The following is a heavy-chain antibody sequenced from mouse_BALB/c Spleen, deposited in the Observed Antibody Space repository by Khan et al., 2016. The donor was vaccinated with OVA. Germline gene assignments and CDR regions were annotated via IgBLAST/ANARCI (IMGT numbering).Heavy chain of an antibody. D-gene: IGHD1-1*01. J-gene: IGHJ1*01. Sequence: QVQLQQSGRELVKPGASVKMSCKASGYSFISYYIHWVKQRPGQGLEWIGWIFPVDGRSKYNEKFKGKTALTADKSSSTAYMLLSSLTSEDSAIXFSAISNYGSHWYFDVWGAGTTVTVSS. V-gene: IGHV1S56*01. CDR3: AISNYGSHWYFDV. CDR1: GYSFISYY. CDR2: IFPVDGRS.